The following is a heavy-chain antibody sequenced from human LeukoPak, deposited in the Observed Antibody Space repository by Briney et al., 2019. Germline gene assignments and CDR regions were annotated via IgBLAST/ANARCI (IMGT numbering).Heavy chain of an antibody. CDR2: ITGIDGAT. J-gene: IGHJ4*02. D-gene: IGHD3-22*01. Sequence: PGGSLRLSCAASGFTFSSYAMSWVRQAPGKGLEWVSRITGIDGATYYADSVRGRFTVSRDDSRNTLYLQMNSLRAEDTAIYYCAREWASYDRSGYYPFDNWGQGALVTVSS. V-gene: IGHV3-23*01. CDR3: AREWASYDRSGYYPFDN. CDR1: GFTFSSYA.